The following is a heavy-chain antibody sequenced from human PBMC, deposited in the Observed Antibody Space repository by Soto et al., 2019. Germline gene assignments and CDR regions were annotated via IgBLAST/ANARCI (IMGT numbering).Heavy chain of an antibody. CDR3: ARPLDIVATKNVVGV. CDR2: IYYSGST. CDR1: GGSISSSSYY. J-gene: IGHJ6*04. D-gene: IGHD5-12*01. V-gene: IGHV4-39*01. Sequence: PSETLSLTCTVSGGSISSSSYYWGWSRQPPGKGLEWIGSIYYSGSTYYNPSLKSRVTISVDTSKNQFSLKLSSVTAADTAVYYCARPLDIVATKNVVGVWGKGTTVTVSS.